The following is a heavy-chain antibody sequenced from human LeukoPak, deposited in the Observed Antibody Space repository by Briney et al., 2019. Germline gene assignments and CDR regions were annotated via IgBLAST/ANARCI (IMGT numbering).Heavy chain of an antibody. D-gene: IGHD4-23*01. CDR2: IYYSGST. CDR1: GGSISSYY. J-gene: IGHJ4*02. V-gene: IGHV4-59*01. Sequence: PSETLSLTCTVSGGSISSYYWSWIRQPPGKGLEWIGYIYYSGSTNYNPSLKSRVTISVDTSKNQFSLKLSSVTAADTAVYYCARAGGRSEGYFDHWGQGTLVTVSS. CDR3: ARAGGRSEGYFDH.